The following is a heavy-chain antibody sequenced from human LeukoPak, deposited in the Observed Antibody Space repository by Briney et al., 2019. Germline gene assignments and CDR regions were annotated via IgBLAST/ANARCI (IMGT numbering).Heavy chain of an antibody. Sequence: GGSLRLSCAASGFTFSSYWMSWVRQAPGKGLEWVANIKQDGSEKYYVDSVKGRFTISRDNAKNSLYLQMNSLRAEDTAVYYRARGLGASTSCYVDYWGQGTLVTVSS. D-gene: IGHD2-2*01. CDR2: IKQDGSEK. CDR3: ARGLGASTSCYVDY. CDR1: GFTFSSYW. V-gene: IGHV3-7*01. J-gene: IGHJ4*02.